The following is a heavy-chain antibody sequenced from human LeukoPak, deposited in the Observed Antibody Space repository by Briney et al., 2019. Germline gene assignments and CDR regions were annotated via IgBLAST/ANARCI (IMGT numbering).Heavy chain of an antibody. CDR3: AKRVEYSSSSGGYFDY. CDR2: ISDSGGNT. CDR1: GFTFSSYA. V-gene: IGHV3-23*01. J-gene: IGHJ4*02. Sequence: PGGSLRLSCAASGFTFSSYAMSWVRQAPGEGLEWGSAISDSGGNTYYADSVKGRFTISRDNSKNTLYLQMNSLRAEDTAVYYCAKRVEYSSSSGGYFDYWGQGTLVTVSS. D-gene: IGHD6-6*01.